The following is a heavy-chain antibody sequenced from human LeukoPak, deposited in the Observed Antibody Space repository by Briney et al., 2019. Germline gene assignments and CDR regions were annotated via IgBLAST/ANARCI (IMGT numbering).Heavy chain of an antibody. D-gene: IGHD3/OR15-3a*01. J-gene: IGHJ4*02. V-gene: IGHV3-30*04. CDR2: ISYDGNNK. Sequence: PGGSLRLSCAASGFTFSSYTMHWVRQAPGTGLQWVAAISYDGNNKFYADSVRGRFTISRDSSKNTLYLEMNSLRPEDTAIYYCARKGGPMISYRPFDYWGQGTLVTVSS. CDR1: GFTFSSYT. CDR3: ARKGGPMISYRPFDY.